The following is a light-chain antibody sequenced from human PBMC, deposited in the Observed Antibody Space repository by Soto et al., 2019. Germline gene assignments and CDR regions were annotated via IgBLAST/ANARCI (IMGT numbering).Light chain of an antibody. CDR3: GTWDSSLSEWV. V-gene: IGLV1-51*01. CDR2: DNN. CDR1: SSNIGNNY. Sequence: QSVLTQPPSVSAAPGQKVTISCSGSSSNIGNNYVSWYQQLPGTAPKLLIYDNNKRPSGIPDRFSGSKSGTSATLGITGLQNGDEADYYCGTWDSSLSEWVFGGGTKLTVL. J-gene: IGLJ3*02.